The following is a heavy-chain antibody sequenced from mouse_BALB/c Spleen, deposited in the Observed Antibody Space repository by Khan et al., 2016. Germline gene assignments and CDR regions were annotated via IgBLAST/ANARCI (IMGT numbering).Heavy chain of an antibody. CDR2: IRSKSNNYET. J-gene: IGHJ4*01. D-gene: IGHD1-3*01. CDR3: VSKAHPFAMVY. CDR1: GFTFNTYA. Sequence: EVQLVESGGGLVQPKGSLKLSCAASGFTFNTYAMNWVRQAPGKDLEWVARIRSKSNNYETSYADSVKDRFTISRDDSQTMLYLQRNNWKTEDTAMFYCVSKAHPFAMVYWGQGTSVTVSS. V-gene: IGHV10-1*02.